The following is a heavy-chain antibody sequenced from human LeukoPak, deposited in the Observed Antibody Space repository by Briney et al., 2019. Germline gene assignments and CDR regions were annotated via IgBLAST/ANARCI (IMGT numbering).Heavy chain of an antibody. CDR1: GFTFSSYA. CDR2: ISGSGGST. Sequence: PGGSLRLSCAASGFTFSSYAMSWVRQAPGKGLEWVSAISGSGGSTYYADSVKGRFTISRDNSKNTLYLQMNSLRAEDTAVYYCARAEIPIVVVPAAIYPLDYWGQGTLVTVSS. D-gene: IGHD2-2*01. J-gene: IGHJ4*02. V-gene: IGHV3-23*01. CDR3: ARAEIPIVVVPAAIYPLDY.